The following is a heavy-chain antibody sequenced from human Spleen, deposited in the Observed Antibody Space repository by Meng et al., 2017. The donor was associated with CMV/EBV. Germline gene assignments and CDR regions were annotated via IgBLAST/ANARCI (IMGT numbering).Heavy chain of an antibody. Sequence: GGSLRLSCAASGFTFSSFGMHWVRQAPGKGLEWVSVIYSGGSTYYADSVKGRFTISRDNSKNTLYLQMNSLRAEDTAVYYCARAFYDREQGAFDIWGQGTMVTVSS. CDR1: GFTFSSFG. CDR2: IYSGGST. D-gene: IGHD3-22*01. J-gene: IGHJ3*02. CDR3: ARAFYDREQGAFDI. V-gene: IGHV3-53*01.